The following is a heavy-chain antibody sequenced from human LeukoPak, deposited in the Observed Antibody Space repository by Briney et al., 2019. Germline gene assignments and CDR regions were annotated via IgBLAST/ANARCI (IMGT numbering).Heavy chain of an antibody. CDR2: IIPILGIA. V-gene: IGHV1-69*04. J-gene: IGHJ4*02. Sequence: ATVKVSCKASGGTFSSYAISWVRQAPGQGLEWMGRIIPILGIANYAQKFQGRVMITADKSTSTAYMELSSLRSEDTAVYYCARAYCSSTSCYAELYYFDYWGQGTLVTVSS. CDR3: ARAYCSSTSCYAELYYFDY. CDR1: GGTFSSYA. D-gene: IGHD2-2*01.